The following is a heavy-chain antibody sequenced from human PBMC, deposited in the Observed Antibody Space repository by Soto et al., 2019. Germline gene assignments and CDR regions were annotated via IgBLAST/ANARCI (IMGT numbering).Heavy chain of an antibody. V-gene: IGHV5-10-1*01. CDR3: ARLGCSGGSRHQDNHYYYYGMDV. CDR2: IDPSDSYT. J-gene: IGHJ6*02. D-gene: IGHD2-15*01. Sequence: GESLKISCKGSGYSFTSYWISWVRQMPGKGLEWMGRIDPSDSYTNYSPSFQGHVTISADKSISTAYLQWSSLKASDTAMYYCARLGCSGGSRHQDNHYYYYGMDVWGQGTTVTVSS. CDR1: GYSFTSYW.